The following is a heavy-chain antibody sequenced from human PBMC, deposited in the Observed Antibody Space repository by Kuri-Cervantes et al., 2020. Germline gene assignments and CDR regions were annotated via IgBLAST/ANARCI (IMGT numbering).Heavy chain of an antibody. CDR2: IWYDGSNK. D-gene: IGHD3-10*01. CDR1: GFTFSSYG. Sequence: GESLKISCAASGFTFSSYGMHWVRQAPGKGLEWVAVIWYDGSNKYYADSVKGRFTISRDNSKNTLYLQMNSLRAEDTAVYYCARDRVLPLYYYYGMDVWGQGTTVTVSS. CDR3: ARDRVLPLYYYYGMDV. V-gene: IGHV3-33*01. J-gene: IGHJ6*02.